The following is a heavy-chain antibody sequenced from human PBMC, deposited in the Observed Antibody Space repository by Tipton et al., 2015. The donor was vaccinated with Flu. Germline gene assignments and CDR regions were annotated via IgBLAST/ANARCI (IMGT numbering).Heavy chain of an antibody. CDR3: ARRKTVTTRLTYFDY. V-gene: IGHV4-59*08. D-gene: IGHD4-17*01. Sequence: TLSLTCTVSGGSITSYYWSWIRQPPGKGPEWIGYIYYSGSTNYNPSLKSRVTISVDTSKNQFSLKLSSVTAADTAVYYCARRKTVTTRLTYFDYWGQGTQVTV. J-gene: IGHJ4*02. CDR1: GGSITSYY. CDR2: IYYSGST.